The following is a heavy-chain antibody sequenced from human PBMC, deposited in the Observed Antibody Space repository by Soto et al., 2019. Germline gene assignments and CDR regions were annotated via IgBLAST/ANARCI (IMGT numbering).Heavy chain of an antibody. CDR1: GYSISSGSY. Sequence: SETLSLTCTVPGYSISSGSYWAWIRQPPGKGPEWIASIYHGGTTFYNPSLKSRITISVDTSNNQFSLKLTSVTAADTAVYYCARVHVMVVAGSTFDYWGHGTLVTVSS. V-gene: IGHV4-38-2*02. D-gene: IGHD6-19*01. CDR3: ARVHVMVVAGSTFDY. CDR2: IYHGGTT. J-gene: IGHJ4*01.